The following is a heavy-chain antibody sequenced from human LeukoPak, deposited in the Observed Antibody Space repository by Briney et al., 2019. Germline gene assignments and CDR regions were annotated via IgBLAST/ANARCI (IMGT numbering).Heavy chain of an antibody. CDR2: ISAYNGNT. CDR1: GYTFTSYG. J-gene: IGHJ6*03. V-gene: IGHV1-18*01. CDR3: ARAYVDTAMVAGYYYMDV. D-gene: IGHD5-18*01. Sequence: ASVKVSCKASGYTFTSYGISWVRQAPGQGLEWMGWISAYNGNTNYAQKLQGRVTMTTDTSTSTAYMELRSLSSDDTAVYYCARAYVDTAMVAGYYYMDVWGKGTTVTVSS.